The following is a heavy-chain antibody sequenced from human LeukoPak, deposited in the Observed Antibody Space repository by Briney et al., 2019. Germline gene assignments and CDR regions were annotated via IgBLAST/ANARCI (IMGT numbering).Heavy chain of an antibody. CDR3: ARDFLRSGIARGFDP. Sequence: GGSLRLSCAASGFTFSSYSMNWVRQAPGKGLEWVSSISSSSSYIYYADSVKGRFTISRDNAKNSLYLQMNSLRAEDTADCARDFLRSGIARGFDPWGQGTLVTVSS. CDR2: ISSSSSYI. CDR1: GFTFSSYS. D-gene: IGHD6-13*01. J-gene: IGHJ5*02. V-gene: IGHV3-21*01.